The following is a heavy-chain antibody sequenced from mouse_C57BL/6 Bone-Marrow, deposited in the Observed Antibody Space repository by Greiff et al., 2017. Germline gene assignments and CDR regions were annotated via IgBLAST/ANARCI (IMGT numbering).Heavy chain of an antibody. V-gene: IGHV14-4*01. Sequence: VQLKESGAELVRPGASVKLSCTASGFNIKDDYMHWVKQRPEQGLEWIGWIDPENGDTEYASKFQGKATITADTSSNTAYLQLSSLTSEDTAVYYCTTEDAWFAYWGQGTLATVSA. CDR2: IDPENGDT. J-gene: IGHJ3*01. CDR3: TTEDAWFAY. CDR1: GFNIKDDY.